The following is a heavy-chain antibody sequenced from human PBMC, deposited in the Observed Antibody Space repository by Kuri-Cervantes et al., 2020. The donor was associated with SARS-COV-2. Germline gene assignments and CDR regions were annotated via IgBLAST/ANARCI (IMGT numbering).Heavy chain of an antibody. CDR3: ARFSSSWYITLDY. D-gene: IGHD6-13*01. Sequence: KVSCKGPGYSFTSYWIGWVRQMPGKGLEWMGIIYPGDSDTRYSPSFQGQVTISADKSISTAYLQWSSLKASDTAMYYCARFSSSWYITLDYWGQGTLVTVSS. CDR1: GYSFTSYW. V-gene: IGHV5-51*01. CDR2: IYPGDSDT. J-gene: IGHJ4*02.